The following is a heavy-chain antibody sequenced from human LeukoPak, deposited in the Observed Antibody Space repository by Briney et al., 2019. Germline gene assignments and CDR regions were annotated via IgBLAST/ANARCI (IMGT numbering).Heavy chain of an antibody. J-gene: IGHJ4*02. CDR3: AKEQDIVVVVAAFDY. V-gene: IGHV3-23*01. CDR2: IRGSGVST. CDR1: GVTFNSYA. Sequence: PGGSLRLSCAASGVTFNSYAMSWVRQAPERGLEWVSAIRGSGVSTYYADSVKGRFTISRDNSKNTLYLQMNSLRAEDTAVYYCAKEQDIVVVVAAFDYWGQGTLVTVSS. D-gene: IGHD2-15*01.